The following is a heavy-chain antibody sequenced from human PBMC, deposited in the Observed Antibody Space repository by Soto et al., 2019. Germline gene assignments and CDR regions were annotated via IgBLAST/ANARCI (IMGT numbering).Heavy chain of an antibody. Sequence: PGGSLRLSCAASGFIFSNYAMNWVRQAPGKGLEWVSTISVSGGSTYYADSVKGRITISRDQSKNTLDLQMNGLRAEDTAVYYCARKFPDRVAVAAAYYFDYWGQGTSVTVSS. CDR3: ARKFPDRVAVAAAYYFDY. V-gene: IGHV3-23*01. CDR2: ISVSGGST. CDR1: GFIFSNYA. J-gene: IGHJ4*02. D-gene: IGHD6-19*01.